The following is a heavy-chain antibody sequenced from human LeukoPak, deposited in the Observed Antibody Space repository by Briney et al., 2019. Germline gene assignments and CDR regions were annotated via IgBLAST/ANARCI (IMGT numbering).Heavy chain of an antibody. D-gene: IGHD1-26*01. V-gene: IGHV3-11*04. CDR3: ARGGWETYFDY. J-gene: IGHJ4*02. CDR1: GFTLIDYY. CDR2: MSSSGTKI. Sequence: SGGSLRLSCAASGFTLIDYYTSWIRQAPGRGLEWVSYMSSSGTKIYYTGSVKGRFTISRDIAKKSVYLQMNSLRAEDTAVYYCARGGWETYFDYWGVGTLVTVSS.